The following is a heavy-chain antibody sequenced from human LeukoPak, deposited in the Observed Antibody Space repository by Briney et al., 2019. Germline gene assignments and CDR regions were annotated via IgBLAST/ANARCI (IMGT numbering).Heavy chain of an antibody. V-gene: IGHV3-21*01. CDR2: ISSSSSYI. D-gene: IGHD1-26*01. J-gene: IGHJ4*02. CDR1: GFTFSTYT. Sequence: GGSLRLSCAVSGFTFSTYTMNWVRQAPGKGLEWVSSISSSSSYIYYADSVKGRFTISRDNARNSLYLQMNSLRAEDTAVYYCARRGYHDYSGFDYWGQGTPVTVSS. CDR3: ARRGYHDYSGFDY.